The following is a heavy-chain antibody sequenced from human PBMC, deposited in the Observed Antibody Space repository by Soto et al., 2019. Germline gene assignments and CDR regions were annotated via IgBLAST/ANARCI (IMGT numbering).Heavy chain of an antibody. Sequence: PGGSLRLSCAASGFTFRDYYMSWIRQAPGRGLESVSYISSSGTTIYYADSVKGRFTISRDNAENSLYLQMNSLRAEDTAVYYCASQDVVGATSRYWGQGTLVTVSS. V-gene: IGHV3-11*01. CDR3: ASQDVVGATSRY. J-gene: IGHJ4*02. CDR2: ISSSGTTI. D-gene: IGHD1-26*01. CDR1: GFTFRDYY.